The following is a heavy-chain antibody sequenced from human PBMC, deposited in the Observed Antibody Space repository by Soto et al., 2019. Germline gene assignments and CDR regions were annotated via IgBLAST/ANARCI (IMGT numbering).Heavy chain of an antibody. CDR3: ARGLSYIRLDP. Sequence: SETLSLTCTVSGGSIATYYWSWIRQPPGKGLEWIGYIYYSGSTNYNPSLKSRVTISLDTSKNQFSLRLSSVTAADTAVYYCARGLSYIRLDPWGQGTLVTVSS. CDR1: GGSIATYY. CDR2: IYYSGST. J-gene: IGHJ5*02. D-gene: IGHD3-10*01. V-gene: IGHV4-59*01.